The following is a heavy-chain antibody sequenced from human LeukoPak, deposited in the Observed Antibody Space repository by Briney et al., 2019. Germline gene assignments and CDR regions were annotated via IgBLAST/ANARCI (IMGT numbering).Heavy chain of an antibody. CDR2: ISSSGSTI. CDR3: AKDLAHDYGAFDI. J-gene: IGHJ3*02. Sequence: PGGSLRLSCAASGFTFSDYYMSWIRQAPGKGLEWVSYISSSGSTIYYADSVKGRFTISRDNAKNSLYLQMNSLRAEDTALYYCAKDLAHDYGAFDIWGQGTMVTVSS. D-gene: IGHD4-17*01. V-gene: IGHV3-11*01. CDR1: GFTFSDYY.